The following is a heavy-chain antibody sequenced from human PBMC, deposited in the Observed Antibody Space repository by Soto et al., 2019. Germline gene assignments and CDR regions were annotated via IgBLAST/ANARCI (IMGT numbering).Heavy chain of an antibody. V-gene: IGHV1-46*01. CDR1: GYTFTSYY. D-gene: IGHD2-2*01. CDR2: INPSGGST. Sequence: EASVKVSCKASGYTFTSYYKHWVREAPGQRLEWMGIINPSGGSTRYAQKFQGRVTITADESTSTAYMELSSLRSEDKAVYYCARDRVGCISTSCIPSPVMDVWGQGTTVTVSS. CDR3: ARDRVGCISTSCIPSPVMDV. J-gene: IGHJ6*02.